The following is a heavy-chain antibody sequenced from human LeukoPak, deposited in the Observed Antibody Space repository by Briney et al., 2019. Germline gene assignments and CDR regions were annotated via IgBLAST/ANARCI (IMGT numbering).Heavy chain of an antibody. D-gene: IGHD3-10*01. CDR1: GYIFTSYY. CDR2: INPNGGST. Sequence: ASVKVSCKASGYIFTSYYLHWVRQAPGQGLEWMGVINPNGGSTSHAQKLQGRVTVTGDTSTSTVYMELSGLRSEDAAIYYCARTMVRGVNHYFDYWGQGTLVTVSS. V-gene: IGHV1-46*01. CDR3: ARTMVRGVNHYFDY. J-gene: IGHJ4*02.